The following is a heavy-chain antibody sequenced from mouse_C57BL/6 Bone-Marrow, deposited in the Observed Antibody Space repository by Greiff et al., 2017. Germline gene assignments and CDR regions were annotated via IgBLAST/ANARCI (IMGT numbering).Heavy chain of an antibody. CDR1: GYTFTSYW. J-gene: IGHJ3*01. Sequence: VQLQQPGAELVMPGASVKLSCKASGYTFTSYWMHWVKQRPGQGLEWIGEIDPSDSYTNYNQKFKGKATLTVDTSSSTAYMQLSSLTSEDSAVYYCARGYFAYWGQGTLVTVSA. CDR3: ARGYFAY. V-gene: IGHV1-69*01. CDR2: IDPSDSYT.